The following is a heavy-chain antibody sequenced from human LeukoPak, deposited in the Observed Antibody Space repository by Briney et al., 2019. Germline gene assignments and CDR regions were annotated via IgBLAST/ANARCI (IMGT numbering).Heavy chain of an antibody. Sequence: SETLFLTCAVYGGSFSGYYWSWIRQPPGKGLEWIGEINHSGSTNYNPSLKSRVTISVDTSKNQFSLKLSSVTAADTAVYYCARGRRKYYYDSSGCIDPWGQGTLVTVSS. D-gene: IGHD3-22*01. CDR3: ARGRRKYYYDSSGCIDP. CDR2: INHSGST. J-gene: IGHJ5*02. V-gene: IGHV4-34*01. CDR1: GGSFSGYY.